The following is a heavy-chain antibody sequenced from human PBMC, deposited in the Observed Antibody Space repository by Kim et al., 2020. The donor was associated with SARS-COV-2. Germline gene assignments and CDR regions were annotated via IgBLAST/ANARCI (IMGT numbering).Heavy chain of an antibody. CDR3: ATRNFYGSGTHGPGV. J-gene: IGHJ6*02. V-gene: IGHV3-30*07. Sequence: ADSVEGRFTVSRDNSKTTLYLRVNSLTVEDTAVYYCATRNFYGSGTHGPGVWGQGTTVTVSS. D-gene: IGHD3-10*01.